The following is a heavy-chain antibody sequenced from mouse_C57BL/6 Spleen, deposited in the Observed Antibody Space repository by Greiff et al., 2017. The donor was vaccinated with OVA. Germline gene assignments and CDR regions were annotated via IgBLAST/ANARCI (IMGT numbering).Heavy chain of an antibody. V-gene: IGHV1-26*01. CDR3: ASPYDYDGY. D-gene: IGHD2-4*01. J-gene: IGHJ2*01. CDR2: INPNNGGT. Sequence: EVQLQQSGPELVKPGASVKISCKASGYTFTDYYMNWVKQSHGKSLEWIGDINPNNGGTSYNQKFKGKATLTVDKSSSTAYMELRSLTSEDSAVYYCASPYDYDGYWGKGTTLTVSS. CDR1: GYTFTDYY.